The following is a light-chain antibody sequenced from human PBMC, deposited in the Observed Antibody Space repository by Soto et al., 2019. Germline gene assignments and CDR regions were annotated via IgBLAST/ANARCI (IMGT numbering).Light chain of an antibody. CDR3: QHYHRWPPFS. J-gene: IGKJ2*01. CDR1: QTVATY. Sequence: EIVVTQSPATLSVSPGERVTLSCRASQTVATYITWYQQKPGQAPRLLIYDASSRATDVPARFSGSGSGTEVTPTITSLQSEDFAVYYGQHYHRWPPFSFGPGTKLEIK. CDR2: DAS. V-gene: IGKV3-15*01.